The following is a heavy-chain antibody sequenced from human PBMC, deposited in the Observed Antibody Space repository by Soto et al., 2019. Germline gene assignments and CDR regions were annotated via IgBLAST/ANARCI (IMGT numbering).Heavy chain of an antibody. J-gene: IGHJ4*02. D-gene: IGHD6-19*01. Sequence: GSLRLSCAASGFTFSSYAMSWFRQAPGKGLEWVSAISGSGGSTYYADSVKGRFTISRDNSKNTLYLQMNSLRAEDTAVYYCAKDRVAVAQRGYFDYWGQGTLVTVSS. V-gene: IGHV3-23*01. CDR3: AKDRVAVAQRGYFDY. CDR1: GFTFSSYA. CDR2: ISGSGGST.